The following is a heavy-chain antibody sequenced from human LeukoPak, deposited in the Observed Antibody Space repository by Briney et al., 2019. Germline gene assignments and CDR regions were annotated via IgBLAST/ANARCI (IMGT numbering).Heavy chain of an antibody. CDR2: ISAYNGNT. D-gene: IGHD4-17*01. CDR3: ARDGDYGDYEYYFDY. V-gene: IGHV1-18*01. CDR1: GYTFTSYG. Sequence: ASVKVSCKASGYTFTSYGISWVRQAPGQGLEWMGWISAYNGNTNYAQKLQGRVTMTTDTSTSTAYMELRSLRSDDTAVYYCARDGDYGDYEYYFDYWGQGTLVTVSS. J-gene: IGHJ4*02.